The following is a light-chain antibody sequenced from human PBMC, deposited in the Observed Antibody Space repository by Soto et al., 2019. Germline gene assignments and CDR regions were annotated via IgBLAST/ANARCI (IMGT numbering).Light chain of an antibody. V-gene: IGKV3-15*01. CDR3: QQYNSWPPIT. CDR2: DAS. Sequence: EIVLTQSPGTLSLSPGERATLLCRASQSVRNNLAWYQQKPGQAPRLLIYDASTRATGIPDRFSGGGSGTEFTLTISSLQSEDFVVYYCQQYNSWPPITFGQGTRLEIK. J-gene: IGKJ5*01. CDR1: QSVRNN.